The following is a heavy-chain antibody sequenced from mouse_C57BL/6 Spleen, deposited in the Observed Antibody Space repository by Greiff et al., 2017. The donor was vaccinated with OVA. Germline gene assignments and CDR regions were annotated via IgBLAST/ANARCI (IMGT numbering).Heavy chain of an antibody. CDR1: GYTFTSYW. CDR3: ARSRRNYGSSPYAMDY. V-gene: IGHV1-69*01. J-gene: IGHJ4*01. Sequence: QVQLQQPGAELVMPGASVKLSCKASGYTFTSYWMHWVKQRPGQGLEWIGEIDPSDSYTNYNQKFKGKSTLTVDKSSSTAYMQLSSLTSEDSAVYYCARSRRNYGSSPYAMDYWGKGTSVTVSS. D-gene: IGHD1-1*01. CDR2: IDPSDSYT.